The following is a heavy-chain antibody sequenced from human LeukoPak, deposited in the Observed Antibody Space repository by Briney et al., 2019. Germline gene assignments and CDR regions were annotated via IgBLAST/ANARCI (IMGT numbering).Heavy chain of an antibody. D-gene: IGHD3-3*01. CDR1: GFSFSASS. J-gene: IGHJ6*02. V-gene: IGHV4-34*01. CDR2: INHSGST. CDR3: ARTVQILRFLEWSRKNYYYYGMDV. Sequence: GSLRLSCAASGFSFSASSMSWVRQPPGKGLEWIGEINHSGSTDYNPSLKSRVTISVDTSKNQFSLKLSSVTAADTAVYYCARTVQILRFLEWSRKNYYYYGMDVWGQGTTVTVSS.